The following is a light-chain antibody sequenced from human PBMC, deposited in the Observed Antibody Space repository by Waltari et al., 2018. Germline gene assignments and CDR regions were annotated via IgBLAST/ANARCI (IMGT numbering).Light chain of an antibody. Sequence: SFELTQDPAVSVAVGQTVRMTCKGDGRRRHITRGYQQKPGQAPIFVNSDKNKRSSGIPDRFSGSNSGEAASLTITGTQAEDEAVYYCSSRGSSNNHAVVFGGGTNLTVL. V-gene: IGLV3-19*01. J-gene: IGLJ2*01. CDR1: GRRRHI. CDR3: SSRGSSNNHAVV. CDR2: DKN.